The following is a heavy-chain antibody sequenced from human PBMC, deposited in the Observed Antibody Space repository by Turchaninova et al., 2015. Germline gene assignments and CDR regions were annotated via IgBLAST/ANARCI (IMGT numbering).Heavy chain of an antibody. D-gene: IGHD5-18*01. V-gene: IGHV2-5*02. J-gene: IGHJ4*02. CDR3: THRRQKGDSYGY. Sequence: QITLKESGPTLVKTTQNLTLTCTFHGFPFSTTGGGVGWTRQPPGKALEWLALIYWDDDKRYRPSLKSRLNITKDTSKNQVVLTMTNMDPVDTATYYCTHRRQKGDSYGYWGQGVLVTVSS. CDR2: IYWDDDK. CDR1: GFPFSTTGGG.